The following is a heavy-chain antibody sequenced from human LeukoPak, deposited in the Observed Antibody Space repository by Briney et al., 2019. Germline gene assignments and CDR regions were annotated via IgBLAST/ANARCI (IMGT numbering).Heavy chain of an antibody. CDR2: IIPIFGSA. J-gene: IGHJ6*02. D-gene: IGHD4-23*01. CDR1: GGTLSSYS. CDR3: ARGLSRWSTPTSSYYYRMDV. Sequence: ASVKVSCKASGGTLSSYSISWVRQAPGQGLEWMGGIIPIFGSANFAQKFQGRVTITADDSTNTGYMELSSLRSEDPAFYYCARGLSRWSTPTSSYYYRMDVWGQGTTVVVSS. V-gene: IGHV1-69*13.